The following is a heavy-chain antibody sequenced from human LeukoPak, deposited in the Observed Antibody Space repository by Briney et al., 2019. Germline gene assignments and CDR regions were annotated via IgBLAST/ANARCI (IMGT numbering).Heavy chain of an antibody. J-gene: IGHJ6*03. Sequence: GGSLRLSCAASGFSFDDYGMSWVRQAPGKGPEWVSGINWNGGSTGYADSVKGRFTISRDNAKNSLSLQMNSLRVEDTALYYCARGGISIFGVVIYMDVWGKGTTVTVSS. CDR3: ARGGISIFGVVIYMDV. D-gene: IGHD3-3*01. CDR2: INWNGGST. CDR1: GFSFDDYG. V-gene: IGHV3-20*04.